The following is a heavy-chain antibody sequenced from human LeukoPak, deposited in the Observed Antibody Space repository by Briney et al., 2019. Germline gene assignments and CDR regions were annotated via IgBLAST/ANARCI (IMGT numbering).Heavy chain of an antibody. V-gene: IGHV1-69*13. CDR3: ARAGTENFSNNWFDP. Sequence: SVKVSCKASGGTFSSYAISWVRQAPGQGLEWMGRIIPIFGTANYAQKFQGRVTITADESTSTAYMELSSLRSEDTAVYYCARAGTENFSNNWFDPWGQGTLVTVSS. D-gene: IGHD3-10*01. CDR1: GGTFSSYA. CDR2: IIPIFGTA. J-gene: IGHJ5*02.